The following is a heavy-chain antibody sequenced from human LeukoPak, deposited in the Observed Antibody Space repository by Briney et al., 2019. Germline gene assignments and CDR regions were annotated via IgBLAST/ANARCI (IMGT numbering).Heavy chain of an antibody. Sequence: SGGSLRLSCAASGFTFSSCSMNWVRQAPGKGLEWVSYISNTGSTIHSADSVKGRFTISRDNAKNSLYLEMNSLRAEDTAVYYCARVDGQPHYYYHYGMDVWGQGTTVTVSS. V-gene: IGHV3-48*04. CDR2: ISNTGSTI. CDR3: ARVDGQPHYYYHYGMDV. CDR1: GFTFSSCS. J-gene: IGHJ6*02. D-gene: IGHD3/OR15-3a*01.